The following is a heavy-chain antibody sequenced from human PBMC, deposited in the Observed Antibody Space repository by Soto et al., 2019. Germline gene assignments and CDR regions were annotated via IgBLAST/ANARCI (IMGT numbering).Heavy chain of an antibody. V-gene: IGHV4-61*01. CDR3: AREGNLGRWLQPLDF. D-gene: IGHD5-12*01. CDR1: GGSVSSTTNY. J-gene: IGHJ4*02. Sequence: PSETLSLTCIVSGGSVSSTTNYWSWIRQPPGKGLEWIGYISYNGNTKYNPSLKSRVTMSLDTSKNQFSLRLISVTAADTAKYFCAREGNLGRWLQPLDFWGQGTLVTVSS. CDR2: ISYNGNT.